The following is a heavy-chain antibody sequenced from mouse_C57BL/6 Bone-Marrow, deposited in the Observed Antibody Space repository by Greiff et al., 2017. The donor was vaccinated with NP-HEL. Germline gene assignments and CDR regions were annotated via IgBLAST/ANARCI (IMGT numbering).Heavy chain of an antibody. D-gene: IGHD2-2*01. Sequence: VQLQESGPELVKPGASVKISCKASGYTFTDYYINWVKQRPGQGLEWIGWIFPGSGSTYYNEKFKGKATLTVDKSSSTAYMLLSSLTSEDSAVYFCARKEGLPPYWYFDVWGTGTTVTVSS. V-gene: IGHV1-75*01. CDR3: ARKEGLPPYWYFDV. CDR2: IFPGSGST. J-gene: IGHJ1*03. CDR1: GYTFTDYY.